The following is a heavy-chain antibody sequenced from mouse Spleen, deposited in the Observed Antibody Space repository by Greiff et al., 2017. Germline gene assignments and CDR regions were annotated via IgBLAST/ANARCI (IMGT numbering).Heavy chain of an antibody. J-gene: IGHJ2*01. D-gene: IGHD1-1*01. CDR3: ARGDYYGSSGYYFDY. V-gene: IGHV1-4*01. CDR2: INPSSGYT. Sequence: QVQLKESGAELARPGASVKMSCKASGYTFTSYTMHWVKQRPGQGLEWIGYINPSSGYTKYNQKFKDKATLTADKSSSTAYMQLSSLTSEDSAVYYCARGDYYGSSGYYFDYWGQGTTLTVSS. CDR1: GYTFTSYT.